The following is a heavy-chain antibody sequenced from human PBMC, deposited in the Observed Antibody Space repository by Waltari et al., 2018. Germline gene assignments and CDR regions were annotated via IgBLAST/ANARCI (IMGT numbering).Heavy chain of an antibody. J-gene: IGHJ4*02. D-gene: IGHD6-13*01. Sequence: EVQLLESGGGLVQPGGSLRLSCAASGFTFSSYAMSWVRQAPGKGLEWVSAISGSGGSTYYADSVKGRFTISRDNSKNTLYLQMNSLRAEDTAVYYCAKTAAAAGILMDLLVWYFDYWGQGTLVTVSS. V-gene: IGHV3-23*01. CDR3: AKTAAAAGILMDLLVWYFDY. CDR2: ISGSGGST. CDR1: GFTFSSYA.